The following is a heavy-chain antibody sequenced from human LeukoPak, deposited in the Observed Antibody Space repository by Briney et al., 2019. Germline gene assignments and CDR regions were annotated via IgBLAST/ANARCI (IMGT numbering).Heavy chain of an antibody. V-gene: IGHV3-48*01. J-gene: IGHJ4*02. CDR2: ISSSSNTI. CDR1: GFTFSDYS. CDR3: ARGGSYGGYHSY. Sequence: PGGSLRLSCAASGFTFSDYSMNWVRQAPGKGLEWVSYISSSSNTIYYADSVKGRFTISRDNAKNSLYLQMNSLRAEDTALYYCARGGSYGGYHSYWGQGTLVTVSS. D-gene: IGHD4-23*01.